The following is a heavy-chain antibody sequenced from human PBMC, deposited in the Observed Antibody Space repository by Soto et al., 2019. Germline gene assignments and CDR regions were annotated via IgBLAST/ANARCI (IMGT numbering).Heavy chain of an antibody. CDR3: AKAGGSTWDYGMDV. D-gene: IGHD2-15*01. J-gene: IGHJ6*02. Sequence: EVQLLESGGGLVQPGGSLSLSCAASGFTFSRHAMSWVRQAPGKGLEWVSAISGSGDSAYHADSVKGRFTISRDNSKNTLYLQMNSLRAEDTALYYCAKAGGSTWDYGMDVWGQGTTVTVSS. CDR1: GFTFSRHA. CDR2: ISGSGDSA. V-gene: IGHV3-23*01.